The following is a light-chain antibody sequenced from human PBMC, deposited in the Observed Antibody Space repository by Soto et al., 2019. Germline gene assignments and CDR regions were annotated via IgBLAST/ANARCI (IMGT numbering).Light chain of an antibody. CDR3: QQYDSYPWT. Sequence: DVQMTQSPSTLSASVGDRVTITCRASQTVSPWLAWYQQKPGKAPKLLIYTASSLETGVPSRFSGSGSGTEFTLTISGLQPDDFATYYCQQYDSYPWTFGQGTKVDIK. V-gene: IGKV1-5*01. CDR2: TAS. J-gene: IGKJ1*01. CDR1: QTVSPW.